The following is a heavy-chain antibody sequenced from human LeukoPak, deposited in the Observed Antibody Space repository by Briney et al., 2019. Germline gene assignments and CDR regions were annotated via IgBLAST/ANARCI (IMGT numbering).Heavy chain of an antibody. CDR3: VRRAAVRGMDF. J-gene: IGHJ6*02. CDR1: GLTFDKYA. Sequence: GGSLRLSCAASGLTFDKYAMSWVRQAPGRGLEWVSAMGGRNGRTNYGDSVKGRFTISRDNFKRTVHLEMSNLRADDTAMYYCVRRAAVRGMDFWGLGTTVIVSS. CDR2: MGGRNGRT. V-gene: IGHV3-23*01. D-gene: IGHD1-14*01.